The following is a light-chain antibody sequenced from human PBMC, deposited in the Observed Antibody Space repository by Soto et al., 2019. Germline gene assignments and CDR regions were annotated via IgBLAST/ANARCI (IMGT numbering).Light chain of an antibody. CDR2: TAS. Sequence: DTQMTQSPSTLAALVGGRGTSVCRACQVISSYLAWYQQKPGKAPKFLIYTASTLQSGVPSRFSGSGSGTEFTLTISGLQPEDFATYYCQQYNSYPITVGQGTRLEIK. CDR3: QQYNSYPIT. J-gene: IGKJ5*01. V-gene: IGKV1-9*01. CDR1: QVISSY.